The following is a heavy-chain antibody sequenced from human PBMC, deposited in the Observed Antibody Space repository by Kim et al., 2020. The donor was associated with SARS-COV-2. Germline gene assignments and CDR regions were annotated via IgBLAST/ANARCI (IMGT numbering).Heavy chain of an antibody. J-gene: IGHJ4*02. CDR2: RNK. CDR3: ARDPRVADY. Sequence: RNKDYADPVTGRFTNTRDNSKNTLYLQMNSLRAEDTAVYYCARDPRVADYWGQGTLVTVSS. V-gene: IGHV3-33*01.